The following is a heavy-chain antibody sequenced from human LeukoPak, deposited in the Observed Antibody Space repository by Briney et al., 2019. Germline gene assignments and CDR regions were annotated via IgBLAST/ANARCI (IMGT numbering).Heavy chain of an antibody. V-gene: IGHV4-39*01. CDR3: ARLRGYSYGWYNWFDP. J-gene: IGHJ5*02. CDR1: GGSISSSYYY. CDR2: IYYSGST. D-gene: IGHD5-18*01. Sequence: PSETLSLTCTVSGGSISSSYYYWGWIRQPPGKGLEWIGSIYYSGSTYYNPSLKSRVTISVDTSKNQFSLKLSSVTAADTAVYYCARLRGYSYGWYNWFDPWGQGTLVTVSS.